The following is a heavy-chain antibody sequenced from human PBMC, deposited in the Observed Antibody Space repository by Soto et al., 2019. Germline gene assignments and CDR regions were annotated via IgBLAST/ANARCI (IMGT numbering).Heavy chain of an antibody. Sequence: ASVKVSCKTSGFTFTNYGINWVRQAPGQGLEWMAWISNYNRNTNYAQKFQGRVTVTTDTSTTTGYMELRSLRYDDTAVYYCARGGSASDFDLWGQGTLVTVSS. V-gene: IGHV1-18*01. CDR1: GFTFTNYG. J-gene: IGHJ4*02. CDR2: ISNYNRNT. CDR3: ARGGSASDFDL. D-gene: IGHD6-6*01.